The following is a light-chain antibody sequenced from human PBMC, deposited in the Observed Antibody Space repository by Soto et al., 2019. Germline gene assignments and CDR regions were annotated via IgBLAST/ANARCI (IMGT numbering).Light chain of an antibody. CDR1: LSISSFY. CDR2: DAS. Sequence: EIVLTQSPGTLSLSPGERATLSCRDSLSISSFYLAWYQQTPGQAPRLLIYDASSRAAGIPDRFSGGGSGTDFTLTISRLEPEDFGVYYCQQYGGSPRTFGQGTKVDIK. CDR3: QQYGGSPRT. J-gene: IGKJ1*01. V-gene: IGKV3-20*01.